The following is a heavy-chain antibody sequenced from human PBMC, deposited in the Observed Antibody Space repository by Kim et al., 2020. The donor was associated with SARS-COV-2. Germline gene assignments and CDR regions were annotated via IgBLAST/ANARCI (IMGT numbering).Heavy chain of an antibody. J-gene: IGHJ6*02. Sequence: GGSLRLSCAASGFTFSSYSMNWVRQAPGKGLEWVSYISSSSSTIYYADSVKGRFTISRDNAKNSLYLQMNSLRAEDTAVYYCARTVRITETYYYYYGMDVWGQGTTVTVSS. CDR1: GFTFSSYS. CDR2: ISSSSSTI. CDR3: ARTVRITETYYYYYGMDV. D-gene: IGHD1-20*01. V-gene: IGHV3-48*04.